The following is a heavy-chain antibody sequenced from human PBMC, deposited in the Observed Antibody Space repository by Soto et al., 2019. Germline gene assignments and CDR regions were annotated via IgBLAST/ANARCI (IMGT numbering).Heavy chain of an antibody. D-gene: IGHD3-10*01. CDR1: GYSFTSYW. CDR2: IYPGDSDT. V-gene: IGHV5-51*01. CDR3: ARQYGSGSYYISHDYYYYMDV. Sequence: GESLKISCKGSGYSFTSYWIGWVRQMPGKGLEWMGIIYPGDSDTRYSPSFQGQVTISADKSISTAYLQWGSLKASDTAMYYCARQYGSGSYYISHDYYYYMDVWGKGTTVTVSS. J-gene: IGHJ6*03.